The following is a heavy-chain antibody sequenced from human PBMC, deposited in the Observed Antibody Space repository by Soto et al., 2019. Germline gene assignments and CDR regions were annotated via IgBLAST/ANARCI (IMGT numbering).Heavy chain of an antibody. CDR3: ASSRWDPRSAFWGGSDRYYYYYGMDV. CDR1: GSTFTSYD. Sequence: ASVKVSCKASGSTFTSYDINWVRQATGQGLEWMGWMNPNSGDTGYEQKFQGRVTMTRNTSISTAYRELSSLRSEDTAVYYCASSRWDPRSAFWGGSDRYYYYYGMDVWRQGTTVIFSS. V-gene: IGHV1-8*01. D-gene: IGHD3-3*01. J-gene: IGHJ6*02. CDR2: MNPNSGDT.